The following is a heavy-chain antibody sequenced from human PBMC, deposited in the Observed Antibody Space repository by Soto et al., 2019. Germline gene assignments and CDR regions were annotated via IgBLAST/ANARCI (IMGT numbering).Heavy chain of an antibody. D-gene: IGHD6-13*01. CDR2: ITPGNYKT. V-gene: IGHV1-3*01. J-gene: IGHJ4*02. CDR3: ARDLIATSGALFDF. CDR1: GFNFSSNV. Sequence: QVQLVQSGADVKEPGASGKLSCKASGFNFSSNVMHWVRQAPGHRIEWMGWITPGNYKTMYSQKFQGRVTITWDTSATTAYIELSSLSSEDTAVYYCARDLIATSGALFDFWGQGTLVTVSS.